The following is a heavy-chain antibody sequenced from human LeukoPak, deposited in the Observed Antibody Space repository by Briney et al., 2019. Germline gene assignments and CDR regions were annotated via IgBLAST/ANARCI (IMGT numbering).Heavy chain of an antibody. CDR2: IIPIFGTA. CDR1: GCTFSSYA. CDR3: ARVITGTTDYYYMDV. Sequence: SVKVSCKASGCTFSSYAISWVRQAPGQGLEWMGGIIPIFGTANYAQKFQSRVTITADESTSTAYMELSSLRSEDTAVYYCARVITGTTDYYYMDVWGKGTTVTVSS. D-gene: IGHD1-7*01. J-gene: IGHJ6*03. V-gene: IGHV1-69*01.